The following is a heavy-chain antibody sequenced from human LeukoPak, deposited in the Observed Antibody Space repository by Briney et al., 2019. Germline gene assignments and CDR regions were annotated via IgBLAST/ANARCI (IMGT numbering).Heavy chain of an antibody. CDR1: GGSISSYY. CDR3: ARVGGATVDHLDY. Sequence: SETLSLTCTVSGGSISSYYWSWIRQPPGKGLEWIGYIYYSGSTNYNPSLKSRVTISVDTSKNQFSLKLSSVTAADTAVYYCARVGGATVDHLDYWGQGTLVTVSS. D-gene: IGHD4-23*01. J-gene: IGHJ4*02. V-gene: IGHV4-59*01. CDR2: IYYSGST.